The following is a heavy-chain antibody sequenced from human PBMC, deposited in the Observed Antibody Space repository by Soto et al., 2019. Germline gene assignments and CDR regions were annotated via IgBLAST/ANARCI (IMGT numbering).Heavy chain of an antibody. V-gene: IGHV4-59*08. CDR3: ARHVNLPLAGTGFVS. CDR2: IYNIGST. J-gene: IGHJ4*02. Sequence: PSETLSLTCTVSGGSISGYHWSWLRQPPGKGLEWIGYIYNIGSTNYNPSLRSRVTMSIDTSQEQFSLKLSSVTATDTAVYYCARHVNLPLAGTGFVSWGRGALVTFSS. CDR1: GGSISGYH. D-gene: IGHD6-19*01.